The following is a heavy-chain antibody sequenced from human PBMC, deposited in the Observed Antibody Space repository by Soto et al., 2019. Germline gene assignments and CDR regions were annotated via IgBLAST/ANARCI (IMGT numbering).Heavy chain of an antibody. J-gene: IGHJ5*02. CDR1: GYAFSRYW. D-gene: IGHD2-8*02. V-gene: IGHV5-51*01. CDR3: ARGYCTATIFDPLLDP. Sequence: PGESLKISCQGSGYAFSRYWIAWVRPMPVKGLEWMGIIYPGESDTRYSPSIQRQVTISIYTSITTAYLQWRSLRAPDTAMYYCARGYCTATIFDPLLDPCGQRTLVTVSS. CDR2: IYPGESDT.